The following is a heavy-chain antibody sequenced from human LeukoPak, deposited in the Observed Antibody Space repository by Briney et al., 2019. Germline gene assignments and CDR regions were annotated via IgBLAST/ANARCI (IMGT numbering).Heavy chain of an antibody. CDR1: GFSLSTSGMR. J-gene: IGHJ4*02. CDR2: IDWDDDK. V-gene: IGHV2-70*04. CDR3: ARISSSGYLDY. Sequence: SGSTLVNPTQTLTLTCTFSGFSLSTSGMRVSWIRQPPGKALEWLARIDWDDDKFYSTSLKTRLTISKDTSKNQVVLTVTNMDPVDTATYYSARISSSGYLDYWGPGTLVTVSS. D-gene: IGHD3-22*01.